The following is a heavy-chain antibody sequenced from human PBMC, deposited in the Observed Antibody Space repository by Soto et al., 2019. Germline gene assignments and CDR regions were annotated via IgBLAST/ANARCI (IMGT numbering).Heavy chain of an antibody. V-gene: IGHV3-30-3*01. CDR3: VRGDNFYDSSGYYF. CDR2: ISYDGANQ. Sequence: GGSLTLSCVASGFTFSSYAMHWVRQTPGKGLEWVAVISYDGANQYYADSVKGRFTISRDTSKNTLYLQMNSLRVEDTAVYYCVRGDNFYDSSGYYFWGQGTLVTVSS. D-gene: IGHD3-22*01. J-gene: IGHJ4*02. CDR1: GFTFSSYA.